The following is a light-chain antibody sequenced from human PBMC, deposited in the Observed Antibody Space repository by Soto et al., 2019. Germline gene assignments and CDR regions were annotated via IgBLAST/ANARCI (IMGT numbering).Light chain of an antibody. J-gene: IGKJ2*01. CDR3: QQRSKWPHT. CDR2: DAS. V-gene: IGKV3-11*01. CDR1: QSGSSY. Sequence: EIVLTKSPATLSSSLGERATISCRASQSGSSYLAWYQQKRGQDPRLLIYDASNRATGIPTRFSGSGSGTDFTRPLSSLEPEDCAVYYCQQRSKWPHTSGEGTKLDI.